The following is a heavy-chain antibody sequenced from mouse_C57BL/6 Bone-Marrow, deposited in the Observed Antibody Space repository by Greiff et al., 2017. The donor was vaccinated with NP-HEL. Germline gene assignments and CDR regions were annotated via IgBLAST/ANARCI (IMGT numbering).Heavy chain of an antibody. V-gene: IGHV1-69*01. CDR1: GYTFTSYW. CDR2: IDPSDSYT. Sequence: VQLKQPGAELVMPGASVKLSCKASGYTFTSYWMHWVKQRPGQGLEWIGEIDPSDSYTNYNQKFKGKSTLTVDKSSSTAYMQLSSLTSEDSAVYDCARFYDYDGAWFAYWGQGTLVTVSA. J-gene: IGHJ3*01. D-gene: IGHD2-4*01. CDR3: ARFYDYDGAWFAY.